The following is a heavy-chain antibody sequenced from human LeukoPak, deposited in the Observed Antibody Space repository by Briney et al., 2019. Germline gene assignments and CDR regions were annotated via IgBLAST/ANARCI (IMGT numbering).Heavy chain of an antibody. CDR1: GYTFTSYG. CDR2: ISAYNGNT. CDR3: AREVRGRPVEY. V-gene: IGHV1-18*01. J-gene: IGHJ4*02. Sequence: ASVKVSCTASGYTFTSYGISWVRQAPGQGLEWMGWISAYNGNTNYAQTLQGRVTMTTDTSTSTAYMEMRSLRSDDTAVYYCAREVRGRPVEYWGQGTLVTVSS. D-gene: IGHD3-10*01.